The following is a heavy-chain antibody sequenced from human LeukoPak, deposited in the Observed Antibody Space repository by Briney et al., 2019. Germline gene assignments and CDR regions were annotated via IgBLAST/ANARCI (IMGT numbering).Heavy chain of an antibody. Sequence: SETLSLTCTVSGGSISSYYWSWIRQPAGKGLEWIGRIYTSGSTNYNPSLKSRVTMSVDTSKNQFSLKLSSVTAADTAVYYCARDGRSEYSSSFDYWGQGTLVTVSS. J-gene: IGHJ4*02. CDR3: ARDGRSEYSSSFDY. V-gene: IGHV4-4*07. CDR2: IYTSGST. CDR1: GGSISSYY. D-gene: IGHD6-6*01.